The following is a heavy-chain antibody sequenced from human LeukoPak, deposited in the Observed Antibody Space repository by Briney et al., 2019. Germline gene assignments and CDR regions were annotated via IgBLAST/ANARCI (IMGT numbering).Heavy chain of an antibody. V-gene: IGHV4-59*01. CDR1: GGSISSYY. J-gene: IGHJ6*02. CDR3: ASSSYYYYGMDV. CDR2: IYYSGST. Sequence: SETLSLTCTVSGGSISSYYWSWIRQPPGKGLEWIGYIYYSGSTNYNPSLKSRVTISVDTSKNQSSLKLSSVTAADTAVYYCASSSYYYYGMDVWGQGTTVTVSS.